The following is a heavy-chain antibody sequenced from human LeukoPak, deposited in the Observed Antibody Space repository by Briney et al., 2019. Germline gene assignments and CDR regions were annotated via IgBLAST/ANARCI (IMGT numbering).Heavy chain of an antibody. CDR3: ARFTSRGPYMVRGVIRKYYFDY. Sequence: ASVKVSCKASGYTFTSYDINWVRQATGQGLEGMGWMNPNSGNTGYAQKFQGRVTMTRNTSISTAYMELSSLRSEDTAVYYCARFTSRGPYMVRGVIRKYYFDYWGQGTLVTVSS. CDR1: GYTFTSYD. J-gene: IGHJ4*02. CDR2: MNPNSGNT. V-gene: IGHV1-8*01. D-gene: IGHD3-10*01.